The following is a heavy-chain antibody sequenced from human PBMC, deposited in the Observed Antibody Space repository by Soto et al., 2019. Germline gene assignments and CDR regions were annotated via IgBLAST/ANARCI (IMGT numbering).Heavy chain of an antibody. D-gene: IGHD2-21*01. Sequence: EVQLVASGGGLVQPGESLRLSCAATGFTVRSKYMSWVRQAPGKGLEWVSILYSGGDTYYTDSVKGRFTISRHNSENTLYLHMNSLRPEDTAMYFCATLPIPGHDHSMDVWGQGTTVTVSS. J-gene: IGHJ6*02. V-gene: IGHV3-53*04. CDR2: LYSGGDT. CDR3: ATLPIPGHDHSMDV. CDR1: GFTVRSKY.